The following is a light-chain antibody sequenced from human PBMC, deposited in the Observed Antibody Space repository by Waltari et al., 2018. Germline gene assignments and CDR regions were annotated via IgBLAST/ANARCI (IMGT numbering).Light chain of an antibody. CDR1: NLGRTY. Sequence: SYELTQPPSVSVSPGQRATITCSAANLGRTYICWYQQKAGPSPVLVMYQDSNRPSGIPDRFSGSNAGNTATLTISETQTMDEADYYCQAWDSSSVVFGGGTKLTVL. J-gene: IGLJ3*02. CDR2: QDS. CDR3: QAWDSSSVV. V-gene: IGLV3-1*01.